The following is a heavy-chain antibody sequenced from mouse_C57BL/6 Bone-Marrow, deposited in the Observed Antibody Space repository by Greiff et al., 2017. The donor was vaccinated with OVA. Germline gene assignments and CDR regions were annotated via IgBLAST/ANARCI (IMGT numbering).Heavy chain of an antibody. Sequence: VQLQQSDVELVKPGASVKISCKVSGYTFTDHTIHWMKQRPEQGLEWIGYVYPRDGSTTYNEKFKGKATLTADKSSSTACMQLNSRTSEDSAVYFCARDGPYYFDDWGRGTTLTVSS. CDR1: GYTFTDHT. J-gene: IGHJ2*01. D-gene: IGHD1-2*01. CDR2: VYPRDGST. V-gene: IGHV1-78*01. CDR3: ARDGPYYFDD.